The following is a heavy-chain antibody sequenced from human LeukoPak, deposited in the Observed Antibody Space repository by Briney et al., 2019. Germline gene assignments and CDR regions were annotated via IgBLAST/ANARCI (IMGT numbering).Heavy chain of an antibody. CDR2: IIPIFGTA. Sequence: GASVKVSCKASGGTFSSYAISWVRQAPGQGLEWMGGIIPIFGTANYAQKFQGRVTITADESTSTAYMELSSLRPEDTAVYYCAKTVGPIVARSEAAFDIWGQGTMVTVSS. CDR1: GGTFSSYA. J-gene: IGHJ3*02. D-gene: IGHD6-6*01. CDR3: AKTVGPIVARSEAAFDI. V-gene: IGHV1-69*13.